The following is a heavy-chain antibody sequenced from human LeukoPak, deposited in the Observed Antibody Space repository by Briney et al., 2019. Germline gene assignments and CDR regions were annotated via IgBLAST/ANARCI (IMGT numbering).Heavy chain of an antibody. V-gene: IGHV1-18*01. CDR1: GYTFASYG. J-gene: IGHJ3*01. Sequence: ASVKVSCKASGYTFASYGISWVRQAPGQGLEWMGWISAYNGNTNYAQKLQGRVTMTTDTSTSTAYMELRSLRSDDTAVYYCARRTDHGEAFAVWGQGTMVTVSS. D-gene: IGHD1-14*01. CDR2: ISAYNGNT. CDR3: ARRTDHGEAFAV.